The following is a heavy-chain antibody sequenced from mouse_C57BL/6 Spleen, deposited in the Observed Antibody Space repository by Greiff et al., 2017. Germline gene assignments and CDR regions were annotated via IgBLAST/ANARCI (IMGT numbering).Heavy chain of an antibody. CDR3: ERLVIYYGKYGYFDY. V-gene: IGHV1-69*01. Sequence: QVQLQQPGAELVMPGASVKLSCKASGYTFTSYWMHWVKQRPGQGLEWIGEIDPSDSYTNYNQKFKGKSTLTVDKSSSTAYMQLSSLTSEDSAVYYCERLVIYYGKYGYFDYWGQGTTLTVSS. D-gene: IGHD2-1*01. CDR2: IDPSDSYT. CDR1: GYTFTSYW. J-gene: IGHJ2*01.